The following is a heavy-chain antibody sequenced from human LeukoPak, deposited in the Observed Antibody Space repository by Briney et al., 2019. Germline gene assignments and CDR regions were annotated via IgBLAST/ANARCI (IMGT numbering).Heavy chain of an antibody. Sequence: ASVKVSCKASGYTFTSYYMHWVRQAPGQGLEWMGLINPSGGSTSYAQKFQGRVTMTEDTSTDTAYMELSSLRSEDTAVYYCATNQGYSYGWGYYYYYGMDVWGQGTTVTVSS. V-gene: IGHV1-46*01. CDR3: ATNQGYSYGWGYYYYYGMDV. CDR1: GYTFTSYY. D-gene: IGHD5-18*01. J-gene: IGHJ6*02. CDR2: INPSGGST.